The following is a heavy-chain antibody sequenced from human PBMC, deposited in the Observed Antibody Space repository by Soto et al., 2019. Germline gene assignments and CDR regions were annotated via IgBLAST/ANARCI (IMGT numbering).Heavy chain of an antibody. J-gene: IGHJ4*02. CDR3: ARDKTGYYGSGSYGWYFDY. Sequence: QVQLVESGGGVVQPGRSLRLSCAASGFTFSSYGMHWVRQAPGKGLEWVAVIWYDGSNKYYADSVKGRFTISRDNSKNTLYLQMNSLRAEDTAVYYCARDKTGYYGSGSYGWYFDYWGQGTLVTVSS. CDR2: IWYDGSNK. V-gene: IGHV3-33*01. CDR1: GFTFSSYG. D-gene: IGHD3-10*01.